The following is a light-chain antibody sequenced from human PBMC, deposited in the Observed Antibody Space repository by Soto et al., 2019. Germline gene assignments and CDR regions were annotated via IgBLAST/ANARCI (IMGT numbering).Light chain of an antibody. Sequence: QSALTQPASVSGSPGQSITISCTGTSSDVGGYNFVSWYQQYPGKAPKLMIYDVNNRPSGVSNRFSGSKSGNTASLTISGVQAEDEAEYYCSSDTTGSTSVVFGGGTPLTVL. V-gene: IGLV2-14*01. CDR2: DVN. CDR1: SSDVGGYNF. CDR3: SSDTTGSTSVV. J-gene: IGLJ2*01.